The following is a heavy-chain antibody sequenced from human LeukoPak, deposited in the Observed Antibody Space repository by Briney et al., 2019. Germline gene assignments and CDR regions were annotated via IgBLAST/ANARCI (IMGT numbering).Heavy chain of an antibody. D-gene: IGHD3-3*01. J-gene: IGHJ4*02. V-gene: IGHV1-18*01. CDR1: GYTFTSYG. CDR2: ISAYNGNT. CDR3: ATVPKTIFGVVIMAYYFDY. Sequence: ASVKVSCKASGYTFTSYGISWVRQAPGQGLEWMGWISAYNGNTNYAQKLQGRVTMTTDTSTSTAYMELRSLRSDDTAVYYCATVPKTIFGVVIMAYYFDYWGQGTLVTVSS.